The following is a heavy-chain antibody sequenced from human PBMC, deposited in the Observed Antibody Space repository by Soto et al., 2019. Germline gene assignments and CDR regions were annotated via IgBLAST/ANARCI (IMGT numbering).Heavy chain of an antibody. CDR1: GFTFSSYS. Sequence: EVQLVESGGGLVKTGGSLRLSCAASGFTFSSYSMNWVRQAPGKGLEWVSSISSSSSYIYYADSVKGRFTISRDNAKNSLYLQMNSLRAEDTAVYYCARPGHYYYYYMDVWGKGTTVTVSS. V-gene: IGHV3-21*01. CDR2: ISSSSSYI. J-gene: IGHJ6*03. CDR3: ARPGHYYYYYMDV.